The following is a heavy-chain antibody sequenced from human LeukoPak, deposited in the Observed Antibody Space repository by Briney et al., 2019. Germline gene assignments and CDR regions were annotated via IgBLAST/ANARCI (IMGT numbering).Heavy chain of an antibody. D-gene: IGHD3-3*01. Sequence: KTSQTLSLTCTVSGGSITSSYWSWIRQPPGKGLEWIGYIHHSGSTNYNPSLKSRVTISLNTSKNQFSLKLSSVTAADSAIYYCARTFDFWSGSPLFDYWGQGTLVTVSS. V-gene: IGHV4-59*01. CDR1: GGSITSSY. CDR3: ARTFDFWSGSPLFDY. CDR2: IHHSGST. J-gene: IGHJ4*02.